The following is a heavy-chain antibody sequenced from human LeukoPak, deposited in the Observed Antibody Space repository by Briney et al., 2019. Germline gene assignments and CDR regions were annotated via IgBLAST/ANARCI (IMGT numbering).Heavy chain of an antibody. V-gene: IGHV3-49*04. D-gene: IGHD4-11*01. CDR2: IRSKAYGGTT. CDR1: GFTFGDYA. CDR3: TRAPTREQRYSHYEGG. Sequence: GVSLRLSCTASGFTFGDYAMSWVRQAPGKGREWGGFIRSKAYGGTTEYAAAVKRRFTISRNDSKSIASLQSNSLITEDTAVYYCTRAPTREQRYSHYEGGCGQGTLVTVSS. J-gene: IGHJ4*02.